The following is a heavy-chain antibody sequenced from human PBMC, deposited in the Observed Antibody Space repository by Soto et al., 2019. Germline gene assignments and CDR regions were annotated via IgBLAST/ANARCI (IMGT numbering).Heavy chain of an antibody. D-gene: IGHD1-7*01. CDR2: IYYSGST. J-gene: IGHJ4*02. CDR1: GGSISSSSYY. CDR3: ARQRTTGTTLY. Sequence: SETLSLTCTVSGGSISSSSYYWGWIRQPPGKGLEWIGSIYYSGSTYYNPSLKSRVTISVDTSKNQFSLKLSSVTAADTAVYYCARQRTTGTTLYWGQGTLVTVSS. V-gene: IGHV4-39*01.